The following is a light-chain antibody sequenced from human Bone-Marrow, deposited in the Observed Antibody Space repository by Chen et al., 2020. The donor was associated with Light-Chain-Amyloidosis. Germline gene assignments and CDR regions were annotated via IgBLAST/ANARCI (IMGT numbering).Light chain of an antibody. V-gene: IGLV3-25*03. CDR2: RDT. CDR3: QSADSSGTYEVI. CDR1: DLPTKY. J-gene: IGLJ2*01. Sequence: SYELTQPLSVSVSPGQTARITCSGDDLPTKYAYWYQQKPGQAPVLVIHRDTERPSGISERFSGSSSGTTATLTISGVQAEDEADYHCQSADSSGTYEVIFGGGTMLTVL.